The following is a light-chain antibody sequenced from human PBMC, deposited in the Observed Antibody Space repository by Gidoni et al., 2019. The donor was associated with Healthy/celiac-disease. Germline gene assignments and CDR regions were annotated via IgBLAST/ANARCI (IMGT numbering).Light chain of an antibody. CDR3: QQRSNWPP. J-gene: IGKJ5*01. Sequence: EIVLTQSPATLSLSPGERATLSCRASQSVSSYLAWYQQKPGQAPRLLIYDASNRATGIPARFSGSGSGTDFTPTISSLEPEDFAVYYCQQRSNWPPFGQXTRLEIK. V-gene: IGKV3-11*01. CDR2: DAS. CDR1: QSVSSY.